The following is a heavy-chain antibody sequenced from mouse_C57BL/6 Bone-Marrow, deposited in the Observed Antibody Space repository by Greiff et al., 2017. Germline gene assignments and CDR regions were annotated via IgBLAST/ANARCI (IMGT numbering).Heavy chain of an antibody. D-gene: IGHD2-4*01. CDR1: GFTFTDYY. V-gene: IGHV7-3*01. CDR2: IRNKANGYTT. CDR3: ARSHYDYDAIDY. J-gene: IGHJ2*01. Sequence: EVMLVESGGGLVQPGGSLSLSCAASGFTFTDYYMSWVRQPPGKALEWLGFIRNKANGYTTEYSASVKGRFTISRDISQSILYLQMNALRAEDSATYYCARSHYDYDAIDYWGQGTTLTVSS.